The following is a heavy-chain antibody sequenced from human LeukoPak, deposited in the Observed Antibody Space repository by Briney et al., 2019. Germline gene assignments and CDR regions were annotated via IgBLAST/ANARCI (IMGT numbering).Heavy chain of an antibody. D-gene: IGHD2-2*01. J-gene: IGHJ4*02. CDR2: IYYSGST. CDR1: GGSISSYY. V-gene: IGHV4-59*08. Sequence: SKTLSLTCTVSGGSISSYYWSWIRQPPGKGLEWVGYIYYSGSTNYNPSLKSRVTTSVDTSKNQLSLKLSSVTAADTAVYYCARVIGYCSSTSCFGYFDYWGQGTLVTVSS. CDR3: ARVIGYCSSTSCFGYFDY.